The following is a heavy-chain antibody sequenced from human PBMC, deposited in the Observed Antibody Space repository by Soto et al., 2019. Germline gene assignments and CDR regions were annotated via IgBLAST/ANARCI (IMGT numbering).Heavy chain of an antibody. Sequence: QVQLQESGPGLVKPSETLSLTCTVSGGSISPYYWSWIRQPPGKGLEWIGYMYYNGGSTNYNPSLKSRVTISVDTSKNQFSLKLSSVSAADTAVYYCARHVCSSTRCSPYFVYWGQGTLVTVSS. V-gene: IGHV4-59*08. CDR3: ARHVCSSTRCSPYFVY. D-gene: IGHD2-2*01. CDR1: GGSISPYY. CDR2: MYYNGGST. J-gene: IGHJ4*02.